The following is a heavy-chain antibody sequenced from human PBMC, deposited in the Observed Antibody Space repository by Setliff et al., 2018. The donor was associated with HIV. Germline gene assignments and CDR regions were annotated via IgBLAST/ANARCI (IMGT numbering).Heavy chain of an antibody. CDR3: VRGSGYYYFDN. V-gene: IGHV3-74*01. J-gene: IGHJ4*02. Sequence: PGGSLRLSCAASGFTFSSYWMHWVRQAPGKGLVWVFGMNTDGSSTRYADSVKGRFTISRDNAKNMLYLQMSSLSADDTAVYYCVRGSGYYYFDNWGQGALVTVSS. CDR2: MNTDGSST. D-gene: IGHD3-22*01. CDR1: GFTFSSYW.